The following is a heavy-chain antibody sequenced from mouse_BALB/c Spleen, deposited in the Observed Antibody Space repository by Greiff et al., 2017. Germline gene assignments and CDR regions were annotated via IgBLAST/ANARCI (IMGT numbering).Heavy chain of an antibody. Sequence: QVQLKQPGAELVMPGASVKMSCKASGYTFTDYWMHWVKQRPGQGLEWIGAIDTSDSYTSYNQKFKGKATLTVDESSSTAYMQLSSLTSEDSAVYYCARLGPLVADYAMDYWGQGTSVTVSS. J-gene: IGHJ4*01. CDR1: GYTFTDYW. V-gene: IGHV1-69*01. CDR2: IDTSDSYT. D-gene: IGHD1-1*01. CDR3: ARLGPLVADYAMDY.